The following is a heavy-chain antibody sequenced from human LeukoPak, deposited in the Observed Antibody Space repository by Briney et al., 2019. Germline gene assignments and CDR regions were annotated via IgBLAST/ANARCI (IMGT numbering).Heavy chain of an antibody. V-gene: IGHV3-48*01. D-gene: IGHD3-10*01. CDR1: GFTFSSYS. CDR3: AREKRITMVRGVQRESSFDY. CDR2: IGSSSSTI. Sequence: GGSLRLSCAASGFTFSSYSMNWVRQAPGKGLEWVSYIGSSSSTIYCADSVKGRFTISRDNAKNSLYLQMNSLRAEDTAVYYCAREKRITMVRGVQRESSFDYWGQGTLVTVSS. J-gene: IGHJ4*02.